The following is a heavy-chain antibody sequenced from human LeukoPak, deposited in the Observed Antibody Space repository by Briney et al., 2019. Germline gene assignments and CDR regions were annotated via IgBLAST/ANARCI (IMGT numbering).Heavy chain of an antibody. V-gene: IGHV4-59*01. CDR2: IYYCGST. J-gene: IGHJ4*02. CDR1: GGSISSYY. CDR3: ARGLYDFWSGYSISPFDY. D-gene: IGHD3-3*01. Sequence: SETLSLTCTVSGGSISSYYWSWIRQPPGKGLEWIGYIYYCGSTNYNPSLKSRVTISVDTSKNQFSLKLSSVTAADTAVYYCARGLYDFWSGYSISPFDYWGQGTLVTVSS.